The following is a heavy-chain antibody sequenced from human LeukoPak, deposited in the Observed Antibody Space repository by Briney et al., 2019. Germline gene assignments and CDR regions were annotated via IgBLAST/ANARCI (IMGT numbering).Heavy chain of an antibody. CDR3: ATYRQVLLPFES. V-gene: IGHV3-23*01. D-gene: IGHD2-8*02. Sequence: GGSLRLSCAASGFTFSTIAMIWVRQPPGKGLEWVSSIFPIGGEIHYADSVRGRFTISRHNSTSTLSLQMNSLRAEDTAIYYCATYRQVLLPFESWGQGTLVTVSS. J-gene: IGHJ4*02. CDR1: GFTFSTIA. CDR2: IFPIGGEI.